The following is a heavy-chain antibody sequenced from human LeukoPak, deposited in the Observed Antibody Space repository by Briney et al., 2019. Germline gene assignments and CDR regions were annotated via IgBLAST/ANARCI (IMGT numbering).Heavy chain of an antibody. CDR1: GFTFSSYA. J-gene: IGHJ4*02. Sequence: GRSLRLSCAASGFTFSSYAMHWVRQAPGKGLEWVAVISYDGSNKYYADSVKGRFTISRDNSKNALYLQMNSLRAEDTAVYYCARADTGPTFDYWGQGTLVTVSS. V-gene: IGHV3-30*01. CDR3: ARADTGPTFDY. CDR2: ISYDGSNK. D-gene: IGHD5-18*01.